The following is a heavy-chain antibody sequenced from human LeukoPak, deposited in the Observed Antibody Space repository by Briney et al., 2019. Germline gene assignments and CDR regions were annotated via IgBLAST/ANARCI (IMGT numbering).Heavy chain of an antibody. V-gene: IGHV3-74*01. CDR3: ATPPTEGTAVAGTFPDY. CDR2: INSDGSST. J-gene: IGHJ4*02. Sequence: GGSLRLSCAASGFTFSSYWMHWVRQAPGKGLVWVSRINSDGSSTSYADSVKGRFTISRDNAKNTLYLQMNSLRSDDTAVYYCATPPTEGTAVAGTFPDYWGQGTLVTVSS. D-gene: IGHD6-19*01. CDR1: GFTFSSYW.